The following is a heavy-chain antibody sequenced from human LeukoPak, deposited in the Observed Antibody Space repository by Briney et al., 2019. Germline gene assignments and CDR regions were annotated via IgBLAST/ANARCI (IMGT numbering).Heavy chain of an antibody. CDR2: INSDGSST. CDR1: GFTFSSFW. Sequence: PGGSLRLSCAASGFTFSSFWMQWVRQAPGKGLVWVSRINSDGSSTSYADSVKGRFNISRDNAKNTLYLQMNSLRAEDTAVYYCARGLRFGESAVYWGQGTLVTVSS. V-gene: IGHV3-74*01. CDR3: ARGLRFGESAVY. J-gene: IGHJ4*02. D-gene: IGHD3-10*01.